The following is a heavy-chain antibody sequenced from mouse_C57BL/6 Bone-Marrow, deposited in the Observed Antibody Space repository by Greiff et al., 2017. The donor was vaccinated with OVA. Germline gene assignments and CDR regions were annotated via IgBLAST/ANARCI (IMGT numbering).Heavy chain of an antibody. V-gene: IGHV1-53*01. CDR2: INPSNGGT. CDR1: GYTFTSYW. CDR3: ASFYYDYDWYFDV. Sequence: VQLQQPGPELVKPGASVKLSCKASGYTFTSYWMHWVKQRPGQGLEWIGNINPSNGGTNYNEKFKSKATLTVDKSSSTAYMQLSSLTSEDSAVYYCASFYYDYDWYFDVWGTGTTVTVSS. D-gene: IGHD2-4*01. J-gene: IGHJ1*03.